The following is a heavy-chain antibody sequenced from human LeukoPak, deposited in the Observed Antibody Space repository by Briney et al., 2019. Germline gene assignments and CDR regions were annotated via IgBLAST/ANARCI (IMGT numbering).Heavy chain of an antibody. CDR2: INPNSGGT. D-gene: IGHD2-15*01. CDR3: ASRPDQHLLYYFDY. CDR1: GYTFTGYY. Sequence: GASVKVSCKASGYTFTGYYMHWVRQAPGQGLEWMGWINPNSGGTKYAQKFQGRVTMTSDASISTAYMELSSLRSDDTAVYYCASRPDQHLLYYFDYWGQGALVTVSA. J-gene: IGHJ4*02. V-gene: IGHV1-2*02.